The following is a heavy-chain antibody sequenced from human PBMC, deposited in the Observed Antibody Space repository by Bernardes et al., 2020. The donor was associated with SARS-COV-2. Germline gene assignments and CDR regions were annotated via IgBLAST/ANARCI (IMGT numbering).Heavy chain of an antibody. CDR3: AHRELGLLYNGMDV. V-gene: IGHV2-5*02. Sequence: SGPTLVKPTQTLTLTCTFSGFSLSTSGVGVGWIRQPPGKALEWLALIYWDDDKRYSPSLKSRLTITKDTSKNQVVLTMTNMDPVDTATYYCAHRELGLLYNGMDVWGQGTTVTVSS. D-gene: IGHD2-15*01. CDR2: IYWDDDK. J-gene: IGHJ6*02. CDR1: GFSLSTSGVG.